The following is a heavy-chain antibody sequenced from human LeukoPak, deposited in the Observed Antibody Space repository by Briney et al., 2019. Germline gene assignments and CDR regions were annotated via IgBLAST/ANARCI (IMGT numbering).Heavy chain of an antibody. CDR1: GYSFTSYW. CDR3: ARTYSSRWYSDY. V-gene: IGHV5-51*01. Sequence: GASLQISCKGSGYSFTSYWIGWVRQLPGKGLEWMGIIYPGDSDTRYSPSFQGQVTISADKSISTAYLQWSSLKASDTAMYYCARTYSSRWYSDYWGQGTLVTVSS. D-gene: IGHD6-13*01. CDR2: IYPGDSDT. J-gene: IGHJ4*02.